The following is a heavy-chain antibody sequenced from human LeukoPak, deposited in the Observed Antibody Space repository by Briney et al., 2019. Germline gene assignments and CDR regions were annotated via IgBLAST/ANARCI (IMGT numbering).Heavy chain of an antibody. J-gene: IGHJ4*02. CDR1: GYTLTDYY. V-gene: IGHV1-2*02. D-gene: IGHD5-24*01. CDR3: ARTGGRDGYNYGY. CDR2: INPNSGAT. Sequence: ASVKVSCKASGYTLTDYYLHWVRQAPGQGLKWMGWINPNSGATHYAQSFQARVTMTRDTSIASSYMELTGLESDDTAVYYCARTGGRDGYNYGYWGQGTLVTVSS.